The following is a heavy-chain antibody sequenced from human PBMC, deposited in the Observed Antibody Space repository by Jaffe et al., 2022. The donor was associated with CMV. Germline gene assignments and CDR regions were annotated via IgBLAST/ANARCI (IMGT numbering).Heavy chain of an antibody. D-gene: IGHD3-3*01. J-gene: IGHJ6*03. Sequence: QVQLVQSGAEVKKPGASVKVSCKASGYTFTSYGISWVRQAPGQGLEWMGWISAYNGNTNYAQKLQGRVTMTTDTSTSTAYMELRSLRSDDTAVYYCARGAFGENYDFWSGYYKVSYYYYYMDVWGKGTTVTVSS. CDR3: ARGAFGENYDFWSGYYKVSYYYYYMDV. V-gene: IGHV1-18*04. CDR2: ISAYNGNT. CDR1: GYTFTSYG.